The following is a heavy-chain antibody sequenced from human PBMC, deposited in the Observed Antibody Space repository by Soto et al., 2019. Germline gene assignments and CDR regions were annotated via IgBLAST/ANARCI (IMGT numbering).Heavy chain of an antibody. D-gene: IGHD3-22*01. CDR2: IDPSDSYT. CDR1: GYSFTSYW. V-gene: IGHV5-10-1*01. Sequence: GESLKISCKGSGYSFTSYWTSWVRQMPGEGLEWMGRIDPSDSYTNYSPSLQGHVTISVDKSISTAYLQWSRLEASDTGMYYCVGHPDHYDRDYWGQGTQVTVSS. CDR3: VGHPDHYDRDY. J-gene: IGHJ4*02.